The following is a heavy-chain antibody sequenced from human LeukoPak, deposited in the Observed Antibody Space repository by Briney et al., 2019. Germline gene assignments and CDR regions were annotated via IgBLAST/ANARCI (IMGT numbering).Heavy chain of an antibody. CDR1: GFTFSSYA. J-gene: IGHJ4*02. Sequence: GGSLRLSCAASGFTFSSYAMSWVRQAPGKGLEWVSVISGSGGSTYYADSVKGRFTISRDNSKNTLYLQMNSLRAEDTAVYYCASTYSSSLSPQPIDYWGQGTLVTVSS. D-gene: IGHD6-13*01. CDR2: ISGSGGST. V-gene: IGHV3-23*01. CDR3: ASTYSSSLSPQPIDY.